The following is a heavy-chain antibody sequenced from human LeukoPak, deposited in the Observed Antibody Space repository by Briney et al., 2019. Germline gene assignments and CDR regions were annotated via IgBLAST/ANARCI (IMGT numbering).Heavy chain of an antibody. Sequence: PSETLSLTCAVSGGSISGYYWSWIRQSPGRGLEYIGHIYYNGRTDYNPSLKSRVTISVDTSRNQFSLRLNSVTAADTAVYYCARDRKLLYSDYWGQGTLVTVSS. CDR3: ARDRKLLYSDY. CDR2: IYYNGRT. D-gene: IGHD2-15*01. CDR1: GGSISGYY. J-gene: IGHJ4*02. V-gene: IGHV4-59*01.